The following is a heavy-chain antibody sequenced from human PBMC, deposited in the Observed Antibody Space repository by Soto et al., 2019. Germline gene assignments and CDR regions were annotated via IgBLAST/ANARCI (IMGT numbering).Heavy chain of an antibody. CDR3: ARVLPYYFDY. CDR1: GFTFSGYW. V-gene: IGHV3-7*01. Sequence: EVQLVESGGGLDQPGGSLRLSCAASGFTFSGYWMSWVRQAPGKGLEWVANIKQDGSEKYYVDSVKGRFTISRDNAKNSLYLQMNSLRAEDTAVYYCARVLPYYFDYWGQGTLVTVSS. J-gene: IGHJ4*02. CDR2: IKQDGSEK.